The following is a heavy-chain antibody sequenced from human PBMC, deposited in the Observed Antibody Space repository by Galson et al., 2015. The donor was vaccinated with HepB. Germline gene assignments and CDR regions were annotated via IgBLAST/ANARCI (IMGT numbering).Heavy chain of an antibody. J-gene: IGHJ6*02. V-gene: IGHV5-10-1*01. Sequence: QSGAEVKKPGESLRISCKGSGYSFTSYWISWVRQMPGKGLEWMGRIDPSDSYTNYSPSFQGHVTISADKSISTAYLQWSSLKASDTAMYYCAITMVRGAVVYYYYGMDVWGQGTTVTVSS. CDR3: AITMVRGAVVYYYYGMDV. D-gene: IGHD3-10*01. CDR1: GYSFTSYW. CDR2: IDPSDSYT.